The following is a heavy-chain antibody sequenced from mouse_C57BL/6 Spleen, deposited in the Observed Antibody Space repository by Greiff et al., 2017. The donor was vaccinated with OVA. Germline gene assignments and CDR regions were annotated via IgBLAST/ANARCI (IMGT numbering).Heavy chain of an antibody. D-gene: IGHD2-1*01. CDR1: GYTFTDYN. Sequence: VQLQQSGPELVKPGASVKIPCKASGYTFTDYNMDWVKQSHGKSLEWIGDINPNNGGTIYNQKFKGKATLTVDKSSSTAYMELRSLTSEDTAVYYCAKRGGNYDFFAYWGQGTLVTVSA. CDR3: AKRGGNYDFFAY. J-gene: IGHJ3*01. CDR2: INPNNGGT. V-gene: IGHV1-18*01.